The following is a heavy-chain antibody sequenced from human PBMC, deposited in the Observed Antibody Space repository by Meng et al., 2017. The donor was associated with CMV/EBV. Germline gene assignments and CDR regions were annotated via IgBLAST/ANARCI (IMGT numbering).Heavy chain of an antibody. CDR3: ARLCFPGAGGECYYYGMDV. Sequence: GGSLRLSCKGSGYSFTSYWIGWVRQMPGKGLEWVGSIYPGDSDTRYSPSFQGQVTISADKSISTAYLQWSSLKASDTAMYYCARLCFPGAGGECYYYGMDVWGQGTTVTVSS. J-gene: IGHJ6*02. D-gene: IGHD3-16*01. V-gene: IGHV5-51*01. CDR2: IYPGDSDT. CDR1: GYSFTSYW.